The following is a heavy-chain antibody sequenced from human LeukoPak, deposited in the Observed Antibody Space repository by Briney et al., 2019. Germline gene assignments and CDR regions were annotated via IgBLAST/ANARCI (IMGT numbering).Heavy chain of an antibody. Sequence: EASVKVSCKASGGTFSSYAISWVRQAPGQGLEWMGRIIPILGIANYAQKFQGRVTITADKSTSTACMELSSLRSEDTAVYYCARHGSTYYYDSSGYSTPRFDPWGQGTLVTVSS. V-gene: IGHV1-69*04. CDR3: ARHGSTYYYDSSGYSTPRFDP. D-gene: IGHD3-22*01. CDR2: IIPILGIA. J-gene: IGHJ5*02. CDR1: GGTFSSYA.